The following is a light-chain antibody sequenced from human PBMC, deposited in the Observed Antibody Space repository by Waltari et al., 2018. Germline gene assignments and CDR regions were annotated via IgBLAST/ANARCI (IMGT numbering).Light chain of an antibody. Sequence: QSALTQPASVSGSPGQSITISCSGTSSDIGGFEYVAWYQQHPDKIPRLVIYDVNDRPSAVSTRFSGSKSGNTASLTISGLQAEDEADYYCSSYSSRDTLVFGGGTKVSVL. V-gene: IGLV2-14*03. J-gene: IGLJ1*01. CDR2: DVN. CDR3: SSYSSRDTLV. CDR1: SSDIGGFEY.